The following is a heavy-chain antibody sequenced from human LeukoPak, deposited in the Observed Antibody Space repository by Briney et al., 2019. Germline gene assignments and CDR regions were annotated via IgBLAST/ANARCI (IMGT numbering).Heavy chain of an antibody. V-gene: IGHV4-59*08. J-gene: IGHJ4*02. CDR2: IYSSGST. Sequence: PSETLSLTCTVSGGSISNYYWSWIRQPPGKGLEWIGYIYSSGSTNYNPSLKSRVTISVDSSKNQFSLKLSSVTAADTAVYYCARRVGTSGWVDYWGQGTLVTVSS. CDR3: ARRVGTSGWVDY. CDR1: GGSISNYY. D-gene: IGHD6-19*01.